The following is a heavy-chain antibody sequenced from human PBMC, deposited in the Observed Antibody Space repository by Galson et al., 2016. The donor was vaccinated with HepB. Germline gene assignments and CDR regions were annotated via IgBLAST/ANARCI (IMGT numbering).Heavy chain of an antibody. J-gene: IGHJ4*02. CDR1: GFTFSSYA. CDR3: AKCPHYYDISGYYSL. D-gene: IGHD3-22*01. CDR2: ISGSGIT. Sequence: SLRLSCAASGFTFSSYAMSWVRQSPGKGLEWVSAISGSGITYYADSVKGRFTISRDDSNNALYPQMSSLRAEDTAVYYCAKCPHYYDISGYYSLWGQGTLVTVSS. V-gene: IGHV3-23*01.